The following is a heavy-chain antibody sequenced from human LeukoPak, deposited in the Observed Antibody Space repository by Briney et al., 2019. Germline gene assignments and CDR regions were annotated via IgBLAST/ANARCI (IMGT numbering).Heavy chain of an antibody. CDR1: GFTFDDYA. J-gene: IGHJ5*02. D-gene: IGHD1-26*01. CDR2: ISWKSGSI. CDR3: AKAGGTYYPDHFDP. V-gene: IGHV3-9*01. Sequence: GGSLRLSCAAPGFTFDDYAMHWVRQAPGKGLEWVSGISWKSGSIGYADSVKGRFTISRDNAKNSLYMQMDSLRVEDTAVYYCAKAGGTYYPDHFDPWGQGTLVTVSS.